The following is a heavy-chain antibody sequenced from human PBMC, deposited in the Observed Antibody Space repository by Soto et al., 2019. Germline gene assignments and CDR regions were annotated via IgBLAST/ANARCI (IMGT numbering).Heavy chain of an antibody. J-gene: IGHJ3*02. V-gene: IGHV3-7*01. CDR1: GFTFSSYW. Sequence: GGSLRLSCAASGFTFSSYWMSWVRQAPGKGLEWVANIKQDGSEKYYVDSVKGRFTISRDNAKNSLYLQMNSLRAEDTAVYYCARGAFGGVIVHDAFDIWGQGTMVTVSS. CDR2: IKQDGSEK. D-gene: IGHD3-16*02. CDR3: ARGAFGGVIVHDAFDI.